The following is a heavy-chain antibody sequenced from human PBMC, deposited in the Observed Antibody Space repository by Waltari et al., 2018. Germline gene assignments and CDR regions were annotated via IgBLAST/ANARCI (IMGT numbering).Heavy chain of an antibody. Sequence: QVQLVESGGGVVQPGRSLRLSCAASGFTFSSYAMHWVRQTPGKGLEWGAVISNDGSNKYYADSGKGRFTISRDKSKNTLYLQMNSLRAEDTAVYYCASGAMVQGRWKGYFDYWGQGTLVTVSS. J-gene: IGHJ4*02. V-gene: IGHV3-30-3*01. CDR3: ASGAMVQGRWKGYFDY. CDR2: ISNDGSNK. CDR1: GFTFSSYA. D-gene: IGHD3-10*01.